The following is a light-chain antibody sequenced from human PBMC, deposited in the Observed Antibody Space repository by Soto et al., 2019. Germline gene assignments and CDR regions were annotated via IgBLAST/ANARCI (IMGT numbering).Light chain of an antibody. Sequence: QSVLTQPPSASGTPGQRVTISCAGSSPNIGSNPVNWYQQLPGTAPKHLIYSSDQRPSGVPDRFSGSKSGTSASLAISGLRSEDEADYSCAAWDNSLNGPLFGGGTKLTVL. CDR2: SSD. CDR1: SPNIGSNP. CDR3: AAWDNSLNGPL. V-gene: IGLV1-44*01. J-gene: IGLJ3*02.